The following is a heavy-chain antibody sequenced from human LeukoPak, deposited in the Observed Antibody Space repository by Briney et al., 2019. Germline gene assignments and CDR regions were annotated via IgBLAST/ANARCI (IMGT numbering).Heavy chain of an antibody. V-gene: IGHV3-74*01. CDR3: ARRRLPAADPWCFDL. CDR1: GFTFSSYW. D-gene: IGHD6-13*01. CDR2: ISSDGSST. Sequence: GGSLRLSCAASGFTFSSYWMHWVRQAPGKGLVWVSLISSDGSSTTYADSVKGRFTISRDNAKNTLFLQMNSLRAEDTAVYYCARRRLPAADPWCFDLWGRGTLVTVSS. J-gene: IGHJ2*01.